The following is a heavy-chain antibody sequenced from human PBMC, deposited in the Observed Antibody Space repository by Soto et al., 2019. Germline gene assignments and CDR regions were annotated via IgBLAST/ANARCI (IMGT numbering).Heavy chain of an antibody. D-gene: IGHD2-2*01. V-gene: IGHV1-18*04. CDR1: GYTFTSNS. CDR2: INLYSGNT. J-gene: IGHJ5*02. Sequence: ASVKVSCKASGYTFTSNSIGWVRQAPGQGLEWMGWINLYSGNTKYAQQLQGRVTLTTDTSTTTAYMELRSLRSDDTAVYYCARVVPGAEAWFGPWGQGTLVTVSS. CDR3: ARVVPGAEAWFGP.